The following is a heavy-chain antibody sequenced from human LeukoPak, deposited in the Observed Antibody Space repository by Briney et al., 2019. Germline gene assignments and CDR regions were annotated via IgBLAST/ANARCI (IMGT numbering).Heavy chain of an antibody. CDR1: GGSISSYY. J-gene: IGHJ4*02. Sequence: PSETLSLTCTVSGGSISSYYWSWIRQPPRKGLEWIGYIYYSGSTNYNPSLNSRATISVDTSKNQFSLKLSSVTAADTAVYYCAGSFSSSWIRFDFWGQGTLVTVSS. D-gene: IGHD6-13*01. V-gene: IGHV4-59*01. CDR3: AGSFSSSWIRFDF. CDR2: IYYSGST.